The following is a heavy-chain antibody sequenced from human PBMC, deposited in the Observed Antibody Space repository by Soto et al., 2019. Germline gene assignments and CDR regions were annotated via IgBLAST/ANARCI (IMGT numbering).Heavy chain of an antibody. J-gene: IGHJ4*02. D-gene: IGHD1-26*01. V-gene: IGHV3-23*01. CDR1: GFTFSTYA. Sequence: EVQVLESGGDLVQPGGSLRLSCAASGFTFSTYAMSWVRQAPGKGLEWVSAIGPSGDITYYADSVKGRFTISRDNSKNTRFLQISSLRAEATAVYYCVAISRYSGWSGDYWGQGPLVTVSS. CDR3: VAISRYSGWSGDY. CDR2: IGPSGDIT.